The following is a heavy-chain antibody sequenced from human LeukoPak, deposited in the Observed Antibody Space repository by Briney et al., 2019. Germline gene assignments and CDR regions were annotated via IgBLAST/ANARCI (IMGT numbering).Heavy chain of an antibody. CDR2: IYYSGST. Sequence: PSETLSLTCTVSGGSISSYYWSWIRQPPGKGLEWIGYIYYSGSTNYNPSLKSRVTISVDTSKNQFSLKLSSVTAADTAVYYCARTPIVVPAAMEEWNYYGMDVWGQGTTVTVSS. CDR3: ARTPIVVPAAMEEWNYYGMDV. V-gene: IGHV4-59*08. D-gene: IGHD2-2*01. CDR1: GGSISSYY. J-gene: IGHJ6*02.